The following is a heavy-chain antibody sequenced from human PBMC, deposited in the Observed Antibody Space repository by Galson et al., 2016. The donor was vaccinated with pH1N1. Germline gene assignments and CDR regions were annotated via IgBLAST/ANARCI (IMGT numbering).Heavy chain of an antibody. CDR1: GVIFRNFA. J-gene: IGHJ4*02. Sequence: SVKVSCKGSGVIFRNFAMSWVRQAPGQELEWMGGIIALFGTTNYAQKFQGRLTINTDESTSTVYMELSSLRSEDTAVYYCARAGENYYETAGYGKTWGQGTLVTVSS. V-gene: IGHV1-69*05. D-gene: IGHD3-22*01. CDR2: IIALFGTT. CDR3: ARAGENYYETAGYGKT.